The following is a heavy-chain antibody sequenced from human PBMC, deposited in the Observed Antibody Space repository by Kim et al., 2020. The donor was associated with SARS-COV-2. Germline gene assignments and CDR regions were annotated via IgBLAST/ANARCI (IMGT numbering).Heavy chain of an antibody. CDR3: SRRSRYDAFDI. CDR2: IYYSGST. CDR1: GGSISSYC. J-gene: IGHJ3*02. V-gene: IGHV4-59*08. Sequence: SETLSLTCTVSGGSISSYCWNWIRQPPGKGLEWIGYIYYSGSTNNNPSLKSRGTISVDTSKNQFHLKLSPGTAADTAAYYYSRRSRYDAFDIWGQGTMV.